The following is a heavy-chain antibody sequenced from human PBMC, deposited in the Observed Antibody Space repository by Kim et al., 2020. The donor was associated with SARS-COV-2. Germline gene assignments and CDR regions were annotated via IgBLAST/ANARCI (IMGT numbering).Heavy chain of an antibody. CDR2: IKSKTDGGTT. CDR3: TTDERGYDPLDY. Sequence: GGSLRLSCAASGFTFSNAWMSWVRQAPGKGLEWVGRIKSKTDGGTTDYAAPVKGRFTISRDDSKNTLYLQMNSLKTEDTAVYYCTTDERGYDPLDYWGQGTLVTVSS. V-gene: IGHV3-15*01. D-gene: IGHD5-12*01. CDR1: GFTFSNAW. J-gene: IGHJ4*02.